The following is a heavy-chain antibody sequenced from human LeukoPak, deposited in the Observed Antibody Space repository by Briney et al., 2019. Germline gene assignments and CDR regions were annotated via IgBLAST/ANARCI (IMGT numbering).Heavy chain of an antibody. J-gene: IGHJ4*02. D-gene: IGHD3-10*01. CDR2: INTNTGSP. CDR1: GYTFTSYA. CDR3: ARGIFGELYSSLGF. V-gene: IGHV7-4-1*02. Sequence: GASVKVSCKASGYTFTSYAMNWVRQAPGQGLEWMGWINTNTGSPTYAQGFTGRFVFSLDTSVSTAYLQISSLKAEDTAVYYCARGIFGELYSSLGFWGQGTLVTVSS.